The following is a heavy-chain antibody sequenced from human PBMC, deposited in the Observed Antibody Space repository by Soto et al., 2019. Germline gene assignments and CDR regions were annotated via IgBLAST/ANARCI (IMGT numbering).Heavy chain of an antibody. V-gene: IGHV3-33*01. J-gene: IGHJ6*03. Sequence: GGSLRLSCAASGFTFSSYGMHWVRQAPGKGLEWVAVIWYDGSNKYYADSVKGRFTISRDNSKNTLYLQMNSLRAEDTAVYYCARGEGITIFAHVEHTYMDVWGKGTTVTVSS. CDR2: IWYDGSNK. D-gene: IGHD3-3*01. CDR1: GFTFSSYG. CDR3: ARGEGITIFAHVEHTYMDV.